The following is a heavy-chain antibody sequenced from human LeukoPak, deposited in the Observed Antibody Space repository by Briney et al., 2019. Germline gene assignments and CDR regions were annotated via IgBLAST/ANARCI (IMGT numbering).Heavy chain of an antibody. CDR3: ATYYDSTGQGH. J-gene: IGHJ1*01. Sequence: GWSLRLSCAASGCTFSAYSMNWFRQAPGNGLEWVSSIRSSRTHIYYAHSLKGRFTISRDNQRNLLSLAMHSLSGEDTGVYFCATYYDSTGQGHWGQGPLVPVSS. V-gene: IGHV3-21*01. CDR2: IRSSRTHI. CDR1: GCTFSAYS. D-gene: IGHD3-22*01.